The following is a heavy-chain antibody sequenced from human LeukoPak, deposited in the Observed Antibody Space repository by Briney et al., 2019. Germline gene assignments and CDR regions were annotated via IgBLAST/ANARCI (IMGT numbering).Heavy chain of an antibody. CDR2: INHSGST. CDR1: GGSFSGYY. J-gene: IGHJ4*02. D-gene: IGHD3-3*01. Sequence: PSETLSLTCAVYGGSFSGYYWSWIRQPPGKGLEWIGEINHSGSTNYNPSLKSRVTISVDTSKNQFSLKLSSVTAADTAVYYCARARVRDYDFWSGYLYYFDYWGQGTLVTVSS. CDR3: ARARVRDYDFWSGYLYYFDY. V-gene: IGHV4-34*01.